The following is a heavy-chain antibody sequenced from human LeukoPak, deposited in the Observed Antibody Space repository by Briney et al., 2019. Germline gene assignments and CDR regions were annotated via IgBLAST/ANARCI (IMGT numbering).Heavy chain of an antibody. J-gene: IGHJ4*02. Sequence: PGRSLRLSCAASGFPFSSYSMNWVRQAPGKGLEWVSYIFASGSNIYYIDSVKGRFTVSRANAMNSLFLQMDRPRAEDTAVYYCVRVKGTYFDFWGQGTLVTVSS. CDR3: VRVKGTYFDF. D-gene: IGHD1-1*01. CDR2: IFASGSNI. CDR1: GFPFSSYS. V-gene: IGHV3-48*01.